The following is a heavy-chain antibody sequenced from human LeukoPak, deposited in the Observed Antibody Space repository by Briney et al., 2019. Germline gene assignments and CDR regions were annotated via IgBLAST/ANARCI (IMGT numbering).Heavy chain of an antibody. V-gene: IGHV3-23*01. CDR2: ISDSGGRT. D-gene: IGHD2-8*01. Sequence: GGSLRLSCAVSGLTFSNYAMSWVRQAPGKGLEWVSAISDSGGRTYYADSVKGRFTISRGNSKNTLYLQMNNLRAEDTAVYYCARDRMVYAIWGQGTLVTVSS. CDR1: GLTFSNYA. J-gene: IGHJ4*02. CDR3: ARDRMVYAI.